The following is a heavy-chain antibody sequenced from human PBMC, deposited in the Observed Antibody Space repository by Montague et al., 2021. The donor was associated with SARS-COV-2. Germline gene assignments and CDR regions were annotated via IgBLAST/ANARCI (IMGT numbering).Heavy chain of an antibody. V-gene: IGHV2-5*01. Sequence: PALVKPTQTLTLTCTFFGFSLSTPNVGVGWIRQPPGKPLEWLALIYSNDDKRYSPSLQSRLTITKDTSKNQVVLSLTNVDPVDTATYYCAHLIRYYDIFTGIPFDYWGQGTQVTVSS. CDR1: GFSLSTPNVG. CDR3: AHLIRYYDIFTGIPFDY. D-gene: IGHD3-9*01. CDR2: IYSNDDK. J-gene: IGHJ4*02.